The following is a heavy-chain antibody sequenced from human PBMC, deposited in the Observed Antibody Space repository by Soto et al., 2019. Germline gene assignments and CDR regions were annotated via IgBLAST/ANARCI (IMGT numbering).Heavy chain of an antibody. V-gene: IGHV4-39*01. CDR2: IYYSGST. CDR1: GGSVSSSSYY. D-gene: IGHD6-13*01. Sequence: SETLSLTCTVSGGSVSSSSYYWGWIRQPPGKGLEWIGSIYYSGSTYYNPSLKSRVTISVDTSKNQFSLKLSSVTAADTAVYYCARCQRSAAGNYYYYYMDVWGKGTTVTVSS. J-gene: IGHJ6*03. CDR3: ARCQRSAAGNYYYYYMDV.